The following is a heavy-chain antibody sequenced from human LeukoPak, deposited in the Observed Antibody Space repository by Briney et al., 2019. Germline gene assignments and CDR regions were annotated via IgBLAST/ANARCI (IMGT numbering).Heavy chain of an antibody. J-gene: IGHJ5*02. V-gene: IGHV1-69*04. CDR1: GGTFSSYA. CDR2: INPILGIA. D-gene: IGHD6-13*01. Sequence: SVKVSCKASGGTFSSYAISWVRQAPGQGLEWMGRINPILGIANYAQKFQGRVTITADKSTSTAYMELSSLRSEDTAVYYCAREVVAAAGNNWFDPWGQRTLVTVSS. CDR3: AREVVAAAGNNWFDP.